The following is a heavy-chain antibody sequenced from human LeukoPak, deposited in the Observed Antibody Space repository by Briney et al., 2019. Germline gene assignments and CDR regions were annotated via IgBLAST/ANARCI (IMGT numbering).Heavy chain of an antibody. J-gene: IGHJ1*01. D-gene: IGHD3-22*01. Sequence: GGSLRLSCATSGFTFRNDWVTWVRQAQGKGLEWVANINQDGSKKNYVDSVKGRFTISRDNAKNTVSLQMNSLRAEDTGVYYCARAPSEIGGYYPEYFRHWGQGTLVTVSS. V-gene: IGHV3-7*01. CDR2: INQDGSKK. CDR1: GFTFRNDW. CDR3: ARAPSEIGGYYPEYFRH.